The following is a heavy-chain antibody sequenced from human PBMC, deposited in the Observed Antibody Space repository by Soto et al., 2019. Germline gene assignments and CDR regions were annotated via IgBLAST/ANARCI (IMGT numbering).Heavy chain of an antibody. D-gene: IGHD3-10*01. CDR1: GFTFSTYG. V-gene: IGHV3-30*18. CDR3: AKDSGRGSADYYFDY. J-gene: IGHJ4*02. Sequence: GGSLRLSCAASGFTFSTYGMRWVRQAPGKGLERVAVISYDGNNKYHADSVKGRFTISRDNSKNTLYLQMNSLRAEDTAVYYCAKDSGRGSADYYFDYWGQGTLVTVSS. CDR2: ISYDGNNK.